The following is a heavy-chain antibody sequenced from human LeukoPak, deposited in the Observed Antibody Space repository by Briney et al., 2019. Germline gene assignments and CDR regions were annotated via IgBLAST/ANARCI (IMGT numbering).Heavy chain of an antibody. Sequence: GGSLRLSCAASGFTFSSYAMSWVRQAPGKGLEWVSAISGSGGSTYYADSVKGRFTISRDNSKNTLYLQMNSLRAEDTAVYYCAGGIQLWKEFDYWGQGTLVTVSS. CDR2: ISGSGGST. D-gene: IGHD5-18*01. CDR1: GFTFSSYA. J-gene: IGHJ4*02. CDR3: AGGIQLWKEFDY. V-gene: IGHV3-23*01.